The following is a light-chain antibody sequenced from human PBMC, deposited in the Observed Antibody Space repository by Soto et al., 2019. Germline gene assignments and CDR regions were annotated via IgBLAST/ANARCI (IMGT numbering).Light chain of an antibody. CDR1: SSNIGGNT. V-gene: IGLV1-44*01. CDR3: ATWDDSLNGVL. J-gene: IGLJ2*01. CDR2: GDT. Sequence: QSMLTQPPSASGTPGQRVTISCSGSSSNIGGNTVNWYQQLPGTAPKLLIHGDTLRPSGVPDRFSGSKSGTSASLAISGLQSEDEAEYYCATWDDSLNGVLFGGGTKLTVL.